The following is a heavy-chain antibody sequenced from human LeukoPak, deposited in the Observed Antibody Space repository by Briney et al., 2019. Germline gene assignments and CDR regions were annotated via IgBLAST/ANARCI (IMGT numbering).Heavy chain of an antibody. CDR3: ARGKDIVVVPAAMGYYYGMDV. D-gene: IGHD2-2*01. Sequence: PSETLSLTCAVYGGSFSGYYWSWIRQPPGKGLEWIGEINHSGSTNYNPSLKSRATISVDTSKNQFSLKLSSVTAADTAVYYCARGKDIVVVPAAMGYYYGMDVWGQGTTVTVSS. CDR2: INHSGST. CDR1: GGSFSGYY. J-gene: IGHJ6*02. V-gene: IGHV4-34*01.